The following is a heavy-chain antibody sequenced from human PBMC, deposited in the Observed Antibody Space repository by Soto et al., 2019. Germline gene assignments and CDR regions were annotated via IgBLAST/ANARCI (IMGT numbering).Heavy chain of an antibody. V-gene: IGHV3-21*01. Sequence: EVQLVESGGGLVKPGGSLRLSCAASGFTFSSYSMNWVRQAPGKVLEWVSSISSSSSYIYYADSVKGRFTISRDNATNPQYLQMNSLSAEDTAVYYCARVRHYSTNGVCYTPYYYYGMDVWGQGTTVTVSS. J-gene: IGHJ6*02. CDR2: ISSSSSYI. CDR3: ARVRHYSTNGVCYTPYYYYGMDV. CDR1: GFTFSSYS. D-gene: IGHD2-8*01.